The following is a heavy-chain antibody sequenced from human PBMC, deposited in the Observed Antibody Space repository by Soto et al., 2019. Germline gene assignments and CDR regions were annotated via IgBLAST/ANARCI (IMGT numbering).Heavy chain of an antibody. D-gene: IGHD1-26*01. CDR2: LYNSGTT. V-gene: IGHV3-53*01. CDR3: ARDKTQGAGWFDP. CDR1: GLDVIYNY. J-gene: IGHJ5*02. Sequence: WGSLRLSCAASGLDVIYNYINCVRHAPGKGLEWVSVLYNSGTTYYAESVKGRFTISRDNVKYTVYLEMNNLRVDDTAVYYCARDKTQGAGWFDPWGRGTLVTVSS.